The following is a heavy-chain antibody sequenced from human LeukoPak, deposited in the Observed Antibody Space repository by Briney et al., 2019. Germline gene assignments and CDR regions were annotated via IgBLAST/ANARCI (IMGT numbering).Heavy chain of an antibody. CDR2: ISSSSSYI. CDR3: ARDGGFLEEDWFDP. D-gene: IGHD3-3*01. Sequence: PGGSLRLSCAASGFTFSNYSMNWVRQAPGKGLEWVSSISSSSSYIYYADSVKGRFTISRDNAKNSLYLQMNSLRAEDTAVYYCARDGGFLEEDWFDPWGQGTLVAVSS. CDR1: GFTFSNYS. V-gene: IGHV3-21*01. J-gene: IGHJ5*02.